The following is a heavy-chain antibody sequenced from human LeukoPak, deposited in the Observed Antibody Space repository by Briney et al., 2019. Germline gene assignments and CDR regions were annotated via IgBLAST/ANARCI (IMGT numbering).Heavy chain of an antibody. Sequence: PSETLSLTCTVSGGSISSYYWSWIRQPPGKGVEWIGYIYYSGSTNYNPSLKSRVTISVDTSKNQFSLKLSSVTAADTAVYYCARVTRIAVAGSVYYFDYWGQGTLVTVSS. D-gene: IGHD6-19*01. CDR2: IYYSGST. J-gene: IGHJ4*02. CDR1: GGSISSYY. V-gene: IGHV4-59*01. CDR3: ARVTRIAVAGSVYYFDY.